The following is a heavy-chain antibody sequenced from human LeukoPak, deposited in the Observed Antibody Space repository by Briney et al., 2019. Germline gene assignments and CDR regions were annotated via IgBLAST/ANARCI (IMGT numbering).Heavy chain of an antibody. Sequence: PSETLSLTCAFYGGSFSGYYWSWIRQPPGKGLEWIGEINHSGSTNYNPSLKSRVTISVDTSKNQFFLKMSSVTAADTAAYYCARHIGGGIEDMDVWGKGTKVTVSS. CDR3: ARHIGGGIEDMDV. CDR1: GGSFSGYY. V-gene: IGHV4-34*01. J-gene: IGHJ6*03. D-gene: IGHD3-16*02. CDR2: INHSGST.